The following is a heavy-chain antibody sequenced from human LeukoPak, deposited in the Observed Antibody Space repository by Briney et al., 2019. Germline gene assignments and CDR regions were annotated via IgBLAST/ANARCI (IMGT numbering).Heavy chain of an antibody. Sequence: SETLSLTCAVYGGSFSGYYWSWIRQPPGKGLEWIGEINHSGSTNYNPSLKSRVTISVDTSKNQFSLKLSSVTAADTAVYYCARAGDIEMATYDAFDIWGQGTMVTVSS. V-gene: IGHV4-34*01. CDR2: INHSGST. CDR1: GGSFSGYY. J-gene: IGHJ3*02. CDR3: ARAGDIEMATYDAFDI. D-gene: IGHD5-24*01.